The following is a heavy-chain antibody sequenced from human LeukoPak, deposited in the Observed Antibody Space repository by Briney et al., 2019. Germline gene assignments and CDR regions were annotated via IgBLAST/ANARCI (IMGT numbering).Heavy chain of an antibody. CDR2: INSDGSST. V-gene: IGHV3-74*01. J-gene: IGHJ4*02. CDR3: ARVPTTTLFDY. Sequence: GGSLRLSCAASGFTFSTYWMHWVRQAPGKGLEWVSRINSDGSSTSYADSIKGRFTISRDNAKDTLYLQMNSLRAEDTAINYCARVPTTTLFDYWGQGTLVTVSS. CDR1: GFTFSTYW. D-gene: IGHD5-12*01.